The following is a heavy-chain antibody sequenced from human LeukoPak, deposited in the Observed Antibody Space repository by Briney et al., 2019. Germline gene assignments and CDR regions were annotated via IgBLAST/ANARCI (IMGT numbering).Heavy chain of an antibody. V-gene: IGHV1-18*01. Sequence: ASVKVSCKTSGFRFSTSAISWVRQVPGQGLEWMGWISVSNEDTNYAQNLQGRVTMTTDTSTSTAHLELRSLRSDDTAVYYCVRDRARIEVVTTTSNFFDPWGQGTLVTVSS. CDR1: GFRFSTSA. CDR3: VRDRARIEVVTTTSNFFDP. CDR2: ISVSNEDT. J-gene: IGHJ5*02. D-gene: IGHD3-22*01.